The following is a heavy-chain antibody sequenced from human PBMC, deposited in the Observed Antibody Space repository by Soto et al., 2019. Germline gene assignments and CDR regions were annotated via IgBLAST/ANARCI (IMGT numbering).Heavy chain of an antibody. Sequence: QVQLQQWGAGLLKPSETLSLTCAVYGGSFSGYYWSWIRQPPGKGLEWIGEINHSGSTNYNPSPNSRVTISVDTSKYHFSRQLRSVTAAARAVYYCAGGTYYYCSGSYYREGNWCDPWGQGTLVTVSS. CDR1: GGSFSGYY. J-gene: IGHJ5*02. V-gene: IGHV4-34*01. CDR3: AGGTYYYCSGSYYREGNWCDP. D-gene: IGHD3-10*01. CDR2: INHSGST.